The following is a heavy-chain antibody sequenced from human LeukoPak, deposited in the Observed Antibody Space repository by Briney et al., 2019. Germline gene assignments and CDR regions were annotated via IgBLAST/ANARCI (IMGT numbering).Heavy chain of an antibody. CDR2: ISYDGSSK. D-gene: IGHD5-24*01. Sequence: GGSLRLSCAASGFTFSSYGMHWVRQAPRKGLEWVAVISYDGSSKYYADSVKGRFTISRDNSKNTLYLQMNSLRAEDTAVYYCASNWATNDYWGQGTLVTVSS. CDR1: GFTFSSYG. J-gene: IGHJ4*02. V-gene: IGHV3-30*03. CDR3: ASNWATNDY.